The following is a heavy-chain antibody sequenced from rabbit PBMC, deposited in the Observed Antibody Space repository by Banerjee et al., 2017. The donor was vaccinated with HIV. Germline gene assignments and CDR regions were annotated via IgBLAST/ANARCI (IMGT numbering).Heavy chain of an antibody. J-gene: IGHJ4*01. CDR1: GFSFSSSYW. CDR2: INTSSGNT. CDR3: ARDSDGDAGYGSLAL. Sequence: QSLEESGGDLVKPGASLTLTCTASGFSFSSSYWICWVRQAPGKGLEWIACINTSSGNTVYASWAKGRFTISKTASTTVTLQMTSLTVADTATYFCARDSDGDAGYGSLALWGPGTLVTVS. D-gene: IGHD6-1*01. V-gene: IGHV1S40*01.